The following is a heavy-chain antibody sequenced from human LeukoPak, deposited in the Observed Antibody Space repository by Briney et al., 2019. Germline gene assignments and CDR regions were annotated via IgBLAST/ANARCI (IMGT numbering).Heavy chain of an antibody. V-gene: IGHV1-18*01. Sequence: ASVKVSCKASGYTFTSYGISWVRQAPGQGLEWMEWISAYNGNTNYAQKLQCRVTMTTDTSTSTAYMELRSLRSEDTAVYYCARRRGYSSSWYWFDPWGQGTLVTVSS. J-gene: IGHJ5*02. D-gene: IGHD6-13*01. CDR1: GYTFTSYG. CDR2: ISAYNGNT. CDR3: ARRRGYSSSWYWFDP.